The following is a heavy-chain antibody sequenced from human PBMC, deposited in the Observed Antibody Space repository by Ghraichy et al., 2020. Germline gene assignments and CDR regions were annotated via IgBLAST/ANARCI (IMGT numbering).Heavy chain of an antibody. CDR3: ASARGPQDGGYFDY. Sequence: SLRLSCAASGFTFKNYGMHWVRQAPGKGLEWVAVIWYDGSNKYYADSVKGRFTISRDNSKNTLYLQMNSLRAEDTALYYCASARGPQDGGYFDYWGQGTLVTVSS. CDR1: GFTFKNYG. V-gene: IGHV3-33*01. J-gene: IGHJ4*02. CDR2: IWYDGSNK.